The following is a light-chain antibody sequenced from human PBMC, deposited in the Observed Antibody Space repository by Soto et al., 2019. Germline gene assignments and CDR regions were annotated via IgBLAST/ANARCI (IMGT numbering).Light chain of an antibody. CDR2: GAS. V-gene: IGKV3-20*01. J-gene: IGKJ1*01. CDR3: QQYDSSLRT. CDR1: QSVRSTY. Sequence: EIVLTQSPGTLSLSPGEGATLSCRASQSVRSTYLSWYQQKPGQAPRLLIYGASSMATGVPDRFSGSGSGTDFTLTISRLEPEDFAVYYCQQYDSSLRTFGQGTKVDIK.